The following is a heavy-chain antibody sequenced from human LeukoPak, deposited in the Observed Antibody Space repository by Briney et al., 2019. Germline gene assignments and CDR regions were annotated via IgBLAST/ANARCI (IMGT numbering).Heavy chain of an antibody. CDR2: ISGSGGST. J-gene: IGHJ5*02. Sequence: QSGGSPRLSCAASGFTLSSYAMSWVRQAPGKGLEWASAISGSGGSTYYADSVKGRFTISRDNSKNTLYLQMNSLRAEDTAVYYCAKDGYSYGYSSWGQGTLVTVSS. V-gene: IGHV3-23*01. CDR1: GFTLSSYA. CDR3: AKDGYSYGYSS. D-gene: IGHD5-18*01.